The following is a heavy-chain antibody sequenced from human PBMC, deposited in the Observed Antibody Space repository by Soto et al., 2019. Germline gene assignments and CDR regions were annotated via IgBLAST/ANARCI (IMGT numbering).Heavy chain of an antibody. D-gene: IGHD6-19*01. Sequence: SETLSLTCAVYGGSFSGYYWSWIRQPPGKGLEWIGEINHSGSTNYNPSLKSRVTISVDTSKDQFSLKLSSVTAADTAVYYCARGHFQQWLVRGPPYYFDYWGQGTLVTVSS. J-gene: IGHJ4*02. V-gene: IGHV4-34*01. CDR3: ARGHFQQWLVRGPPYYFDY. CDR2: INHSGST. CDR1: GGSFSGYY.